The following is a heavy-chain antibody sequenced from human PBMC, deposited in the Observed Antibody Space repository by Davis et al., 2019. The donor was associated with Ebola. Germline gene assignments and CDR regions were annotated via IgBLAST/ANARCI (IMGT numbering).Heavy chain of an antibody. CDR1: GGSVSSGDYF. D-gene: IGHD1-26*01. J-gene: IGHJ4*02. CDR2: IYYSGST. CDR3: ASWDDYVVY. Sequence: SQTLSLTCAVSGGSVSSGDYFWSWIRHPPGKGLEWIGYIYYSGSTNYNPSLKSRVTISVDTSKNQFSLKLSSVTAADTAVYYCASWDDYVVYWGQGTLVTVSS. V-gene: IGHV4-61*08.